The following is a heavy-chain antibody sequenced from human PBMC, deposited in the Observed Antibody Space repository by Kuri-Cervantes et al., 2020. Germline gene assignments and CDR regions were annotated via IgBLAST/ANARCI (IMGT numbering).Heavy chain of an antibody. CDR2: IRSKAYGGTT. Sequence: GGSLRLSCAASGFTFSSYSMNWVRQAPGKGLEWVGFIRSKAYGGTTEYAASVKGRFTISRDDSKSIAYLQMNSLKTEDTAVYYCSREAQYYDYWGQGTLVTVSS. CDR3: SREAQYYDY. V-gene: IGHV3-49*04. CDR1: GFTFSSYS. D-gene: IGHD3-10*01. J-gene: IGHJ4*02.